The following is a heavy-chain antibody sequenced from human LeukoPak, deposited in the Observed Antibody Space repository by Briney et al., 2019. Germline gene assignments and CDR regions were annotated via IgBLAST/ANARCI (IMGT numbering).Heavy chain of an antibody. CDR2: IYYSGST. J-gene: IGHJ4*02. Sequence: SETLYITWTGSGGSISSYYWSWIRQPPGKGLEWIGYIYYSGSTNYNPSLKSRVTISVDTSKNQFSLKLSSVTAADTAVYYCARDRGSYYVDYWGQGTLVTVSS. D-gene: IGHD1-26*01. CDR3: ARDRGSYYVDY. V-gene: IGHV4-59*01. CDR1: GGSISSYY.